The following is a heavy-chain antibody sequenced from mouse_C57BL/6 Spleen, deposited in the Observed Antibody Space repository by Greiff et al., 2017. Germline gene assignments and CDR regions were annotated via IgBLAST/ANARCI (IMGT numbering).Heavy chain of an antibody. CDR3: ARNWGRGYFDV. CDR2: INPGSGGT. CDR1: GYAFTNYL. Sequence: VKLQQSGAELVRPGTSVKVSCKASGYAFTNYLIEWVKQRPGQGLEWIGVINPGSGGTNYNEKFKGKATLTADKSSSTAYMQLSSLTSEDSAVYFCARNWGRGYFDVWGTGTTVTVSS. J-gene: IGHJ1*03. D-gene: IGHD3-3*01. V-gene: IGHV1-54*01.